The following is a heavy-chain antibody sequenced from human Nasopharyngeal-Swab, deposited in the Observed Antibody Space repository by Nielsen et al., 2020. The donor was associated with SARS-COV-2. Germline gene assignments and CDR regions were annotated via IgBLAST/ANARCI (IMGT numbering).Heavy chain of an antibody. D-gene: IGHD5-12*01. CDR3: ADRSGYVPGGWFDP. Sequence: SETLSLTCAVSGGSISSGGYSWSWIRQPPGKGLEWIGYIYHSGSTNYNPSLKSRVTISVDTSKNQFSLKLSSVTAADTAVYYCADRSGYVPGGWFDPWGQGTLVTVSS. J-gene: IGHJ5*02. CDR2: IYHSGST. CDR1: GGSISSGGYS. V-gene: IGHV4-30-2*01.